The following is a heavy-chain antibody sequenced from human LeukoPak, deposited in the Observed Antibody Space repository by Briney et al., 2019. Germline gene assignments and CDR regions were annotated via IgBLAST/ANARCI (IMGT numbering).Heavy chain of an antibody. V-gene: IGHV1-69*01. D-gene: IGHD3-3*01. CDR3: ARGNHDFWSGYLRFDP. J-gene: IGHJ5*02. Sequence: SVKVSCKASGGTFSSYAISLVRQAPGQGLEWMGGIIPIFGTANNAQKSQGRVTITADESTSTAYMELSSLRSEDTAVYYCARGNHDFWSGYLRFDPWGQGTLVTVSS. CDR1: GGTFSSYA. CDR2: IIPIFGTA.